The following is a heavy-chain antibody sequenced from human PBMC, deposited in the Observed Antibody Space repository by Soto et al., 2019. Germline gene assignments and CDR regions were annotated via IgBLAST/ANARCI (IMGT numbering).Heavy chain of an antibody. CDR2: INAGNGNT. CDR1: GYNFTSYA. J-gene: IGHJ4*02. D-gene: IGHD3-10*01. V-gene: IGHV1-3*01. CDR3: ARDSITYYYGSGPPDY. Sequence: ASVKVSCKASGYNFTSYAMHWVRQAPGQRLEWMGWINAGNGNTKYSQKFQGRVTITRDTSASTAYMELSSLRSEDTAVYYCARDSITYYYGSGPPDYWGQGTLVTVSS.